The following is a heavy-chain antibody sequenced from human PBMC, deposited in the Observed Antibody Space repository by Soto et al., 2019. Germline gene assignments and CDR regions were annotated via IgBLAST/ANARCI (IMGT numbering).Heavy chain of an antibody. CDR1: GFIFSSYG. D-gene: IGHD6-13*01. CDR2: ILYDGNAK. V-gene: IGHV3-33*01. J-gene: IGHJ4*02. CDR3: AREPRIAAVGAPDF. Sequence: QVQLVESGGGVVQPGRSLRLSCAASGFIFSSYGMHWVRQAPGKGLEWVAVILYDGNAKDYADSVKGRFTISRDNSNNTLFLQMNSLRVDDTAVYYCAREPRIAAVGAPDFWGQGTLVTVSS.